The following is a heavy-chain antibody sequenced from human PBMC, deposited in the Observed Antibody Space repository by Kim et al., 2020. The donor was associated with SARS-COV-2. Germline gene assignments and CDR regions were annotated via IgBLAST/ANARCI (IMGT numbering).Heavy chain of an antibody. V-gene: IGHV4-34*01. CDR2: INHSGST. J-gene: IGHJ6*01. D-gene: IGHD6-19*01. CDR1: GGSFSGYY. CDR3: ARYPWVGIALGKRWNGMDV. Sequence: SETLSLTCAVYGGSFSGYYWSWIRQPPGKGLEWIGEINHSGSTNYNPSLKSRVTISVDTSKNQFSLKLSSVTAADTAVYYCARYPWVGIALGKRWNGMDV.